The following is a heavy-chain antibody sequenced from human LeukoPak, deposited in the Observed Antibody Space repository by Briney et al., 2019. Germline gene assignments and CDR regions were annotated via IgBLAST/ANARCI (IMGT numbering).Heavy chain of an antibody. J-gene: IGHJ4*02. CDR1: GFTFSSYW. CDR3: AKDRGYCSSTSCSDDDY. V-gene: IGHV3-23*01. Sequence: GGSLRLSCAASGFTFSSYWMNWARQAPGKGLEWVSAISGSGGSTYHADSVKGRFTISRDNSKSTLYLQMNSLRVEDTAVYYCAKDRGYCSSTSCSDDDYWGQGTLVTVSS. CDR2: ISGSGGST. D-gene: IGHD2-2*01.